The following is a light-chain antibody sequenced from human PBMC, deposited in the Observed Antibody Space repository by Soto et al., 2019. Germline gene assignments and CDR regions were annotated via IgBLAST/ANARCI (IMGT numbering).Light chain of an antibody. CDR1: QSIRSD. J-gene: IGKJ2*01. V-gene: IGKV3-15*01. Sequence: EIMMTQSPDTLSVSPGERATVSCRASQSIRSDFAWFQLKPGQAPRLLIYGASTRAPDVPDRFSGSGSGTDFPPTTSSRKFEVFEFYYCHHYNTRPYIFGRGTKLEIK. CDR3: HHYNTRPYI. CDR2: GAS.